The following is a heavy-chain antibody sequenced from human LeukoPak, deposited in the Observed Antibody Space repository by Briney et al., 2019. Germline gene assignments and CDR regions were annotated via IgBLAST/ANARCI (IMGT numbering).Heavy chain of an antibody. J-gene: IGHJ5*02. CDR1: GGSFSGYY. Sequence: SETLSLTCAVYGGSFSGYYWSWIRQPPGKGLEWIGEINHSGSTNYNPSLKSRVTLSVDTSKNQFSLKLSSVTAADTAVYYCARGGYCSSTSCYTELGFDPWGQGTLVTVSS. CDR2: INHSGST. CDR3: ARGGYCSSTSCYTELGFDP. D-gene: IGHD2-2*02. V-gene: IGHV4-34*01.